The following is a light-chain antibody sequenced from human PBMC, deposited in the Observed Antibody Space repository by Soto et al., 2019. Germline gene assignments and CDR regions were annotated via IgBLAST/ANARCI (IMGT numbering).Light chain of an antibody. CDR2: DAS. CDR1: QSVSSY. V-gene: IGKV3-11*01. CDR3: QHRSNWPLT. J-gene: IGKJ4*01. Sequence: EIVLTQSPATLSLSPGERATLSCRASQSVSSYLAWYQQKHGQAPRLLIYDASNRATGIPARFSGSGSGTDFTITISSLEPEDFEVYYCQHRSNWPLTFGGGTKVDIK.